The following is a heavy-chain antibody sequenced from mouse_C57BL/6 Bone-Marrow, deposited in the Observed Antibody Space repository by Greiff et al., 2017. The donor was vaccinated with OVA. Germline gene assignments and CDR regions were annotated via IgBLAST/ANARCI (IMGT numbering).Heavy chain of an antibody. D-gene: IGHD4-1*01. J-gene: IGHJ4*01. CDR2: ISDGGSYT. V-gene: IGHV5-4*03. Sequence: EVKLVESGGGLVKPGGSLKLSCAASGFTFSSYAMSWVRQTPEKRLEWVATISDGGSYTYYPDNVKGRFTISRDNAKNNLYLQMSHLKSEDTAMYYCARTGLYYYAMDYWGQGTSVTVSS. CDR3: ARTGLYYYAMDY. CDR1: GFTFSSYA.